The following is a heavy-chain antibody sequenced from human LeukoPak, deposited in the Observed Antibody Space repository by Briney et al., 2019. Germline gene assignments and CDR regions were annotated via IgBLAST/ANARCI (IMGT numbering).Heavy chain of an antibody. J-gene: IGHJ4*02. CDR2: IYPGDSDT. D-gene: IGHD4-17*01. Sequence: GESLKISCKGSGYSFTSYWIGWVRQMPGKGLEWMGIIYPGDSDTRYSPSFQGQVTISADKSTRTAYLQWSSLKASDTAIYYCVRHEARVGDYGDYWGQGTLVTVSS. CDR3: VRHEARVGDYGDY. CDR1: GYSFTSYW. V-gene: IGHV5-51*01.